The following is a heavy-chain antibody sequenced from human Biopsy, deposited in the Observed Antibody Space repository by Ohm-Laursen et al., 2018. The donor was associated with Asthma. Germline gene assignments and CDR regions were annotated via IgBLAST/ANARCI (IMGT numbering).Heavy chain of an antibody. Sequence: SLRLSCSASGFTFDDYAMHWVRQAPGKGLEWVSGISWNSGSIGYAGSVKGRFTISRDNAKNSLYLQMNSLRAEDTALYYCAKGEWELLEANFDYWGQGTLVTVSS. D-gene: IGHD1-26*01. CDR3: AKGEWELLEANFDY. J-gene: IGHJ4*02. CDR2: ISWNSGSI. CDR1: GFTFDDYA. V-gene: IGHV3-9*01.